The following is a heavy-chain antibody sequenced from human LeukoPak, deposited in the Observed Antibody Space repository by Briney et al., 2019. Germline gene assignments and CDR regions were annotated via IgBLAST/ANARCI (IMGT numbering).Heavy chain of an antibody. CDR2: IYYSGST. J-gene: IGHJ4*02. CDR3: ARGYTAMVTDY. V-gene: IGHV4-59*01. D-gene: IGHD5-18*01. Sequence: SETLSLTCTVSGGSISGYYWSWIRQPPGKGLEWIGYIYYSGSTNYNPSLKSRVTISVDTSKNQFSLKLSSVTAADTAVYYCARGYTAMVTDYWGQGTLVTVSS. CDR1: GGSISGYY.